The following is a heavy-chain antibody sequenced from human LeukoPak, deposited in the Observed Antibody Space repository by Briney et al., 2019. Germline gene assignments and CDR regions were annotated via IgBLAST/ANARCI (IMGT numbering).Heavy chain of an antibody. CDR3: ARVVRGVTYDAFDI. J-gene: IGHJ3*02. CDR1: GFTFSNYN. V-gene: IGHV3-7*01. CDR2: IKQDGSEK. D-gene: IGHD3-10*01. Sequence: GGSLRLSCADSGFTFSNYNMNWVRQAPGKGLEWVANIKQDGSEKYYVDSVKGRFTISRDNAKNSLYLQMNSLRAEDTAVYYCARVVRGVTYDAFDIWGQGTMVTVSS.